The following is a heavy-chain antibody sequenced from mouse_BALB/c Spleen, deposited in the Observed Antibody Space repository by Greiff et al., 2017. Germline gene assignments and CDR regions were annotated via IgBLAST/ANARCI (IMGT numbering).Heavy chain of an antibody. D-gene: IGHD2-10*02. CDR1: GFTFSSYA. J-gene: IGHJ4*01. Sequence: EVKLVESGGGLVKPGGSLKLSCAASGFTFSSYAMSWVRQTPEKRLEWVASISSGGSTYYPDSVKGRFTISRDNARNILYLQVSSLRSEDTAMYYCARGEYGNYDYAMDYWGQGTSVTVSS. CDR2: ISSGGST. V-gene: IGHV5-6-5*01. CDR3: ARGEYGNYDYAMDY.